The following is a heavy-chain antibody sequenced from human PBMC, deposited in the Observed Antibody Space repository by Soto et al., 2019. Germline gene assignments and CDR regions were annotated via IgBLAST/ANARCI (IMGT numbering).Heavy chain of an antibody. J-gene: IGHJ6*02. CDR2: ISSSSSYT. D-gene: IGHD4-4*01. Sequence: GSLIVAWASSGFTFSSYSMNLVLQAPGKGLEWVSSISSSSSYTYYADSVKGRFTISRDNAKNSLYLQMNSLRAEDTAVYYCARGNSNYNYYYYGMDVCGQRTTVTVSS. CDR1: GFTFSSYS. V-gene: IGHV3-21*01. CDR3: ARGNSNYNYYYYGMDV.